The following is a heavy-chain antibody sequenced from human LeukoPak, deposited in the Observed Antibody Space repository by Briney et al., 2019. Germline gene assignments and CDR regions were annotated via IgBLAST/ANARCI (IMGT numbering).Heavy chain of an antibody. D-gene: IGHD3-3*01. CDR2: ISADNGNT. V-gene: IGHV1-18*04. Sequence: ASVKVSCKGSGYTLSNHAFSWVRQAPGQGLEWMGWISADNGNTNHAQKFQGRVTMTRNTSISTAYMELSSLRSEDTAVYYCARGLEYYDFWSGYFTGSGASVYFDYWGQGTLVTVSS. CDR1: GYTLSNHA. J-gene: IGHJ4*02. CDR3: ARGLEYYDFWSGYFTGSGASVYFDY.